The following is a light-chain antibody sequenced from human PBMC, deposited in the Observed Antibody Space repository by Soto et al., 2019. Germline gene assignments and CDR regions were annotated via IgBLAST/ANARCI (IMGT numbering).Light chain of an antibody. Sequence: DIQMTQSPSTLSASIGDTVTITCRASQTINNWLAWYQQKPGQAPKVLIHKVSTLESGVPARFSGSGSGTDFTLTISNLQPNDFATYYCQEYDTSFTWTCGQGTRVELK. CDR3: QEYDTSFTWT. CDR1: QTINNW. CDR2: KVS. J-gene: IGKJ1*01. V-gene: IGKV1-5*03.